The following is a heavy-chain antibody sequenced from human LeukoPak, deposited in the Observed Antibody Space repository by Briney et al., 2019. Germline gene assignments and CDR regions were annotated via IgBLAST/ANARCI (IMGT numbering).Heavy chain of an antibody. CDR1: GFTFSSSC. D-gene: IGHD3-16*01. J-gene: IGHJ5*02. CDR2: VYSDGGA. Sequence: GGSLRLSCAASGFTFSSSCMSWVRQAPGKGLEWVSVVYSDGGAKYADSVKDRFNISRDNSKNMLYLEMNSLRVEDTAVYYCARDRGFGGPQGDNWFDPWGQGTLVTVSS. V-gene: IGHV3-53*01. CDR3: ARDRGFGGPQGDNWFDP.